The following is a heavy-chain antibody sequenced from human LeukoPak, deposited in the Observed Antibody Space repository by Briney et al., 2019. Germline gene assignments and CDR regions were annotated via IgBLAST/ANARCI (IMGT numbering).Heavy chain of an antibody. V-gene: IGHV3-30-3*01. D-gene: IGHD2-15*01. Sequence: GRSLRLPCAASGFTFSSYAMHWVRQAPGKGLEWVAVISYDGSNKYYADSVKGRFTISRDNSKNTLYLQMNSLRAEDTAVYYCARGPDIVVVVAAYYFDYWGQGTLVTVSS. CDR3: ARGPDIVVVVAAYYFDY. CDR2: ISYDGSNK. CDR1: GFTFSSYA. J-gene: IGHJ4*02.